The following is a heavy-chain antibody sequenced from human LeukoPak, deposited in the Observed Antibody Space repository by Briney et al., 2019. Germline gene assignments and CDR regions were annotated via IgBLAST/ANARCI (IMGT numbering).Heavy chain of an antibody. V-gene: IGHV3-30*02. J-gene: IGHJ4*02. Sequence: GGSLRLSCAASGFTFRNYGMQWVRQAPGKGLEWVAFIRYDGSKKDYADSVKGRFTISRDNSKNTLYLQMNSLRAEDTAVYYCAKGGYSYDSSGHNYLDYWGQGTLVTVSS. CDR1: GFTFRNYG. D-gene: IGHD3-22*01. CDR3: AKGGYSYDSSGHNYLDY. CDR2: IRYDGSKK.